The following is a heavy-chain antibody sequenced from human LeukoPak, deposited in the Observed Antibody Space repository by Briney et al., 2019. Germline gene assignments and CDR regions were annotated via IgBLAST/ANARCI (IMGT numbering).Heavy chain of an antibody. J-gene: IGHJ5*02. V-gene: IGHV4-39*01. Sequence: SETLSLTCTVSGGSISSSGYYWGWVRQPPGKGLEWIGSIFYSGAAHCNPSLKSRVTISVDTSNNQFSLMLSSVTAADTAVYYCARRIANRNWFDPWGQGTLVTVSS. CDR3: ARRIANRNWFDP. CDR2: IFYSGAA. D-gene: IGHD1/OR15-1a*01. CDR1: GGSISSSGYY.